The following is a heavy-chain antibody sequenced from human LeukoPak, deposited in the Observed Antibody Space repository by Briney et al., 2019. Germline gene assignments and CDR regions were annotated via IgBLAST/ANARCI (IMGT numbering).Heavy chain of an antibody. CDR3: TRGGAAAGFDF. CDR1: GGSISSSSFY. J-gene: IGHJ4*02. Sequence: SETLSLICTVSGGSISSSSFYWGWIRQPPGKGLEWIASIYDTWTTYYNPSLKSRVTISVDTSKNQFSLQLNSATPEDTAVYYCTRGGAAAGFDFWGQGTLVTVSS. V-gene: IGHV4-39*01. CDR2: IYDTWTT. D-gene: IGHD6-13*01.